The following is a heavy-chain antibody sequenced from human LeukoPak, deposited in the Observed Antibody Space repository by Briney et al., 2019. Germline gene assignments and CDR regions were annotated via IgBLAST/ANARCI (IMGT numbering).Heavy chain of an antibody. D-gene: IGHD2-2*01. Sequence: HPGGSLRLSCAASGFTFSSYWMSWVRQAPGKGLEWVANIKQDGSEKYYVDSVKGRFTISRDNAKNSLYLQMNSLRAEDTAVYYCARERCSSTSCYLPAYYYGMDVWGQGTTVTVSS. V-gene: IGHV3-7*01. CDR3: ARERCSSTSCYLPAYYYGMDV. CDR1: GFTFSSYW. J-gene: IGHJ6*02. CDR2: IKQDGSEK.